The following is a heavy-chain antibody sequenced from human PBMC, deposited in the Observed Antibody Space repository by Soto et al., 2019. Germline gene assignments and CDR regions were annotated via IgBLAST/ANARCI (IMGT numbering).Heavy chain of an antibody. CDR2: ISGSAAST. CDR3: AKWTGRYCSGGRCYLDDPFAY. V-gene: IGHV3-23*01. D-gene: IGHD2-15*01. CDR1: GFTFSNYA. Sequence: EVHLLESGGDLVQPGGSLRLSCAASGFTFSNYAMSWVRQAPGKGLDWVSGISGSAASTFYADSVKGRFTISRDNSKNTLYLQMNCLRAEDTAVYYCAKWTGRYCSGGRCYLDDPFAYWGQGTLVTVSS. J-gene: IGHJ4*02.